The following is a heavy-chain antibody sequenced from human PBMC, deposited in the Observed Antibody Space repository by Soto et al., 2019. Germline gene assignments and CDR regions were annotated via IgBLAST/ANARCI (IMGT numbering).Heavy chain of an antibody. CDR2: IYPGDSDT. J-gene: IGHJ6*02. CDR3: ASLGGVYNDSTNSGMDV. D-gene: IGHD3-22*01. CDR1: GYSFTSYW. Sequence: PGESLKISCKGSGYSFTSYWIGWVRQMPGKGLEWMGIIYPGDSDTRYSPSFQGQVTISADKSISTAYLQWSSLKASDTAMYYCASLGGVYNDSTNSGMDVWGQGNTLTVSS. V-gene: IGHV5-51*01.